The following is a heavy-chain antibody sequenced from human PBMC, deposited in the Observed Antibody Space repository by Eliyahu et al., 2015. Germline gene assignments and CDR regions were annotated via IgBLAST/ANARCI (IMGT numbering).Heavy chain of an antibody. V-gene: IGHV4-39*01. J-gene: IGHJ4*02. CDR1: GGSXSGSGFY. CDR2: VYQSGYT. CDR3: ARPADIRSYYY. D-gene: IGHD3-10*01. Sequence: QLQLQESGPGLVNPSDTLSLTCXVSGGSXSGSGFYWXWVRQPPGKGLEWIGSVYQSGYTFYSPSLMSRVTISVDTTKNQFFLSLSAVTAADTAVYYCARPADIRSYYYWGQGTLVTVSS.